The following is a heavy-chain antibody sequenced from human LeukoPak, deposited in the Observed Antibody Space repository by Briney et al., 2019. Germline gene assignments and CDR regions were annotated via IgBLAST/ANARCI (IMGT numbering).Heavy chain of an antibody. CDR1: GFTFSDYS. V-gene: IGHV3-30*04. CDR2: ISYDGSQK. J-gene: IGHJ3*02. Sequence: GGSLRLSCAASGFTFSDYSMHWVRQAPGKGLEWAAIISYDGSQKYCADPVMGRFTISRDNSKNTLYVQMNSLTTEDTAVYYCAKDFSSGYYYFLDAFDIWGQGTMVTVSS. D-gene: IGHD3-22*01. CDR3: AKDFSSGYYYFLDAFDI.